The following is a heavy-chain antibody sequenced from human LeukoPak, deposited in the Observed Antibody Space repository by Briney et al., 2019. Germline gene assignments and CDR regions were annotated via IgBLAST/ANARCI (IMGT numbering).Heavy chain of an antibody. Sequence: ASVKLSFKASGYTFTSYDINWVRQATGQGLELMGWMNPNSGNTGYAQEVQGRVTITRNTSISTVYIELSSLRSEDTAVYYCARAPWGYCSSTSCKDNWFDPWGQGTLVTVSS. CDR3: ARAPWGYCSSTSCKDNWFDP. D-gene: IGHD2-2*01. V-gene: IGHV1-8*03. CDR2: MNPNSGNT. CDR1: GYTFTSYD. J-gene: IGHJ5*02.